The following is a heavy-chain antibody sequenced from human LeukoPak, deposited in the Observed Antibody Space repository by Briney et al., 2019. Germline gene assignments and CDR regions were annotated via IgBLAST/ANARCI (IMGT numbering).Heavy chain of an antibody. Sequence: GESLKISCKGSGYSFTSYWIGWVRQMPGKGREWMGIIYPGDSDTRYSPSFQGQVTISADKSISTAYLQWSSLKASDTAMYYCARGVYSSSSGPAFDYWGQGTLVTVSS. V-gene: IGHV5-51*01. CDR3: ARGVYSSSSGPAFDY. CDR2: IYPGDSDT. D-gene: IGHD6-6*01. CDR1: GYSFTSYW. J-gene: IGHJ4*02.